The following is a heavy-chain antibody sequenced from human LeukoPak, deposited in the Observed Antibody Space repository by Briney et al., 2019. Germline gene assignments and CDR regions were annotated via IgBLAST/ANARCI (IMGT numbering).Heavy chain of an antibody. CDR2: ITAGGGTT. Sequence: GGSPRLSCSGSGFTFSTYGMTWVRQAPGKGLECVTTITAGGGTTRYADSVKGRFTVSRDNSRNTLFLQMNSLRAEDTAIYYCAKDWGISLSIWYFDLWGRGTLVTVSS. D-gene: IGHD3-3*02. CDR3: AKDWGISLSIWYFDL. J-gene: IGHJ2*01. CDR1: GFTFSTYG. V-gene: IGHV3-23*01.